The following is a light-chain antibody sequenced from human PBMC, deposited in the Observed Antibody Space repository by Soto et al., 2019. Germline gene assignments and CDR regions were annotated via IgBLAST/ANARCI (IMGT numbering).Light chain of an antibody. J-gene: IGKJ4*01. CDR3: QQYYTHST. V-gene: IGKV1-5*03. Sequence: DIQMTQSPSTLSASVGERVTITCRASQSISSWLAWFQQKPGKVPKLLIYKASSLQSGVPSRFSGSGSGTEFTLTISSLQPEDFATYYCQQYYTHSTFGGGTKVEIK. CDR1: QSISSW. CDR2: KAS.